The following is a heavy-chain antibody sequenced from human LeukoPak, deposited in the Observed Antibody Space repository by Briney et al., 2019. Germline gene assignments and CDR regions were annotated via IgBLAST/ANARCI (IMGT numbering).Heavy chain of an antibody. CDR3: SIVGATKDY. Sequence: PGGSLRLSCAASGFTFSSYSMNWVHQAPGKGLEWVSYISSSSSTIYYADSVKGRFTISRDNAKNSLYLQMNSLRAEDTAVYYCSIVGATKDYWGQGTLVTVSS. V-gene: IGHV3-48*01. D-gene: IGHD1-26*01. J-gene: IGHJ4*02. CDR2: ISSSSSTI. CDR1: GFTFSSYS.